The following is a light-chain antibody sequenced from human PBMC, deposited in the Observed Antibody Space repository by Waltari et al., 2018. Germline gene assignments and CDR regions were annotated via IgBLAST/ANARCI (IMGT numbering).Light chain of an antibody. J-gene: IGKJ4*01. V-gene: IGKV3-15*01. CDR1: QSVSSD. CDR3: QQYNNWPLT. CDR2: GAS. Sequence: EIVMTQSPATLSVSPGERATLSCRASQSVSSDLAWYQIIPGQAPRLLISGASTRATGIPGRFSGSGSGTEFTLTISNMQTEDFAVYHCQQYNNWPLTIGGGTKVEIK.